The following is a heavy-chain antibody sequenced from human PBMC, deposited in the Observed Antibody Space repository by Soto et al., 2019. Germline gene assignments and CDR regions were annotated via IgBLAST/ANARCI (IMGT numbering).Heavy chain of an antibody. CDR3: ARDPGIRYNWNYARCSWFDP. D-gene: IGHD1-7*01. V-gene: IGHV1-69*06. J-gene: IGHJ5*02. CDR1: GGTFSSYA. Sequence: GASVKVSCKASGGTFSSYAISWVRQAPGQGLEWMGGIIPIFGTANYAQKFQGRATITADKSTSTAYMELSSLRSEDTAVYYCARDPGIRYNWNYARCSWFDPWGQGTLVTVSS. CDR2: IIPIFGTA.